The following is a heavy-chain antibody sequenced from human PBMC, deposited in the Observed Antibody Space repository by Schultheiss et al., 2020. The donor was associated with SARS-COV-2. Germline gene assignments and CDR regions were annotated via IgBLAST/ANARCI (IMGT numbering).Heavy chain of an antibody. Sequence: GGSLRLSCAASGFTFSNAWMSWVRQAPGKGLEWVSVIYSGGSTYYADSVRGRFTISRDNAKNSLYLQMNSLRAEDTAVYYCARGLGYCSSTSCYDAFDIWGQGTMVTVSS. V-gene: IGHV3-66*01. CDR3: ARGLGYCSSTSCYDAFDI. J-gene: IGHJ3*02. CDR2: IYSGGST. D-gene: IGHD2-2*01. CDR1: GFTFSNAW.